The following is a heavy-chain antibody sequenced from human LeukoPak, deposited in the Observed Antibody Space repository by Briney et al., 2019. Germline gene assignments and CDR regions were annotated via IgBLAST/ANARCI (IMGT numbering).Heavy chain of an antibody. J-gene: IGHJ5*02. CDR3: ARHPVIVVVSNWFDP. CDR1: GGSISSGGYY. V-gene: IGHV4-31*11. Sequence: SETLSLTCAVSGGSISSGGYYWSWIRQHPGKGLEWIGYIYYSGSTYYNPSLKSRVTISVDTSKNQFSLKLSSVTAADTAVYYCARHPVIVVVSNWFDPWGQGTLVTVSS. D-gene: IGHD2-2*01. CDR2: IYYSGST.